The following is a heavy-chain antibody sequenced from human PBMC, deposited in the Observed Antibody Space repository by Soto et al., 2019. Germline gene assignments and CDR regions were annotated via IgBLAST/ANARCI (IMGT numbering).Heavy chain of an antibody. CDR2: ISYDGSSK. CDR3: AFNWNDIYYMDV. D-gene: IGHD1-1*01. Sequence: QVQLVESGGGVVQPGKSPRLSCAASGFTFSSYLMHWVRQAPGTGLEWVALISYDGSSKNYADSVKGRFTVSRDNSKNTLYLQMNSLRAEDTALYYCAFNWNDIYYMDVWGKGTTVTVSS. V-gene: IGHV3-30*03. J-gene: IGHJ6*03. CDR1: GFTFSSYL.